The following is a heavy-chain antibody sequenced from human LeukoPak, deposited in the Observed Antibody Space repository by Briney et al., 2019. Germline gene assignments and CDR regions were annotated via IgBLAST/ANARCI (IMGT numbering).Heavy chain of an antibody. CDR2: IYSGGST. CDR3: ARDPRSKYSSGWSTA. Sequence: GGSLRLSCAASGFTVSSNYMSWVRQAPGKGLEWVSVIYSGGSTYYADSVKGRFTISRDNSKNTLYLQMNSLRAEDTAVYYCARDPRSKYSSGWSTAWGQGTLVTVSS. V-gene: IGHV3-53*01. CDR1: GFTVSSNY. D-gene: IGHD6-19*01. J-gene: IGHJ5*02.